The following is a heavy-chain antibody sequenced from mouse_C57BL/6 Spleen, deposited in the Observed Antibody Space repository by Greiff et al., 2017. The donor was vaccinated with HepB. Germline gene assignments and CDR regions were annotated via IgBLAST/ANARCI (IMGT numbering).Heavy chain of an antibody. V-gene: IGHV1-4*01. CDR2: INPSSGYT. Sequence: QVQLKESGAELARPGASVKMSCKASGYTFTSYTMHWVKQRPGQGLEWIGYINPSSGYTKYNQKFKGKATLTADKSSSTAYMQLSSLTSEDSAVYYCARGGYYGFDYWGQGTTLTVSS. J-gene: IGHJ2*01. CDR1: GYTFTSYT. CDR3: ARGGYYGFDY. D-gene: IGHD1-1*01.